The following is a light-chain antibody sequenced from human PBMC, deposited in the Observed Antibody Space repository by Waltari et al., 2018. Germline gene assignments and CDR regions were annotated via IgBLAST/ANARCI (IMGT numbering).Light chain of an antibody. V-gene: IGKV1-5*03. CDR2: KAS. CDR1: QSISTW. CDR3: QQYNSYHT. Sequence: DIQMTQSPSTLSASVGDRITSTCRASQSISTWLAWYQQKPGKDPKLLIYKASNLESGVPSRFSGSGSGTEFTLTISSLQPDDFATYYCQQYNSYHTFGQGTKLEIK. J-gene: IGKJ2*01.